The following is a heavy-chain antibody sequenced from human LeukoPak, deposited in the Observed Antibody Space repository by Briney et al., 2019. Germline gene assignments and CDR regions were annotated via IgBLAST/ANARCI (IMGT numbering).Heavy chain of an antibody. D-gene: IGHD3-16*02. V-gene: IGHV4-31*03. J-gene: IGHJ4*02. CDR2: IKYSGST. Sequence: SETLSLTCTVSGGSISSGGYYWSWIRQHPGKGLEWIGYIKYSGSTYYNPSLKSRLTISVDTFKNQFSPKLSSVTAADTAVYYCGRASRLGELSLGYWGQGTLVTVSS. CDR1: GGSISSGGYY. CDR3: GRASRLGELSLGY.